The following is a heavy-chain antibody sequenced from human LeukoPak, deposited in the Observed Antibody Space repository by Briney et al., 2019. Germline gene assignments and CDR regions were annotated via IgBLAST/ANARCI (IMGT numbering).Heavy chain of an antibody. Sequence: PSETLSLTCTVSGGSISSYYWSWIRQPPGKGLEWIGYLSYSGSTNYNPSLKSRVTISVDTSKNQFSLKLSSVTAADTAVYYCARDLSHGGMVWGQGTLVTVSS. J-gene: IGHJ4*02. D-gene: IGHD3-10*01. CDR1: GGSISSYY. CDR3: ARDLSHGGMV. V-gene: IGHV4-59*12. CDR2: LSYSGST.